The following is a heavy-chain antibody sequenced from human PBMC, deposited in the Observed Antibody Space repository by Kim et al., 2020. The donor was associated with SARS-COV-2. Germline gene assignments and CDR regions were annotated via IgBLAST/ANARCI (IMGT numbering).Heavy chain of an antibody. J-gene: IGHJ4*02. D-gene: IGHD2-2*01. CDR2: INLDGSDK. Sequence: GGSLRLSCAVSGFTLSNCWMSWVRQAPGKGLEWVANINLDGSDKYYVDSVGGRFTISRENDKNSVYLQMNSLRGEDTAVYYCARDCVNTRCYNYWGQGTLVTVSS. CDR3: ARDCVNTRCYNY. CDR1: GFTLSNCW. V-gene: IGHV3-7*01.